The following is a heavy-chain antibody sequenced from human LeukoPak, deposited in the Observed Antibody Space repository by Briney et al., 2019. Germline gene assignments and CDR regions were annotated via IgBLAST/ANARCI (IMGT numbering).Heavy chain of an antibody. V-gene: IGHV3-33*01. CDR3: ARDHRDLRWLNFDY. CDR2: IWYDGSNK. CDR1: GFTFGSYG. D-gene: IGHD4-17*01. Sequence: PGGSLRLSCAASGFTFGSYGMHWVRQAPGKGLEWVAVIWYDGSNKYYADSVKGRFTISRDNSKNTLYLQMNSLRAEDTAVYYCARDHRDLRWLNFDYWGQGTLVTVSS. J-gene: IGHJ4*02.